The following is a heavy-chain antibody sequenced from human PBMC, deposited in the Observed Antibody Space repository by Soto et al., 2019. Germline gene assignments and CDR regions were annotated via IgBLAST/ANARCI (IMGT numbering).Heavy chain of an antibody. Sequence: SETLSLTCAVYGGSFSGYYWSWIRQPPGKGLEWVGEINHSGSTNYNPSLKSRVTISVDTSKNQFSLKLSSVTAADTAVYYCARDKGYSSGWWFDPWGQGTLVTVSS. D-gene: IGHD6-19*01. CDR2: INHSGST. V-gene: IGHV4-34*01. CDR1: GGSFSGYY. J-gene: IGHJ5*02. CDR3: ARDKGYSSGWWFDP.